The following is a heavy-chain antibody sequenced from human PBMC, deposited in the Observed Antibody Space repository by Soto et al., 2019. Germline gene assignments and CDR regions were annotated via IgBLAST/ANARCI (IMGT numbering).Heavy chain of an antibody. CDR3: AELAGSGYYYPIDY. J-gene: IGHJ4*02. Sequence: EVQLLESGGGLVQPGGSLRLSCAASGFTFSTYAMTWVRQALGKGLERVSVITDSGGSTYYADSVKGRFTISRDNSKNTLYLQKNSLRAEDTAVYYCAELAGSGYYYPIDYWGQGTLVTVSS. D-gene: IGHD3-22*01. CDR1: GFTFSTYA. CDR2: ITDSGGST. V-gene: IGHV3-23*01.